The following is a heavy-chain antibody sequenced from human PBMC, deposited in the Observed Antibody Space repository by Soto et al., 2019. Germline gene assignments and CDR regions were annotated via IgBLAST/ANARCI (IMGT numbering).Heavy chain of an antibody. Sequence: PSETLSLTCTVSGGSISSGDYYWSWIRQPPGKGLEWIGYIYYSGSTYYNPSLKSRVTISVDTSKNQFSLKLSSVTAADTAVYYCARVGGPNWFHPWGQGTLVTVSS. CDR2: IYYSGST. J-gene: IGHJ5*02. CDR1: GGSISSGDYY. V-gene: IGHV4-30-4*01. D-gene: IGHD3-16*01. CDR3: ARVGGPNWFHP.